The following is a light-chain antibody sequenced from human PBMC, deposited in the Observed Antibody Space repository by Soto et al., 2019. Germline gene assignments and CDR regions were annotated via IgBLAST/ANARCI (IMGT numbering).Light chain of an antibody. CDR1: QGVSAY. CDR2: SAS. V-gene: IGKV1-39*01. CDR3: QQSYRTPHT. Sequence: DIQMTQFPSPLSASVGDRVTITCRASQGVSAYLLWYQQRQGRAPRLLIYSASSLVSGVPSRFSGSGSGTNFTLTISRLQPEDFATYYCQQSYRTPHTFGQGTRLETK. J-gene: IGKJ2*01.